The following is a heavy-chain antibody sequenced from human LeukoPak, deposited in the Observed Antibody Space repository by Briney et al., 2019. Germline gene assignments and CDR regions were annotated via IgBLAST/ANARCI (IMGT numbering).Heavy chain of an antibody. CDR3: ARTYYYGSGSYYSLQP. Sequence: GASVKVSCKASGYTFTSYYMHWVRQAPGQGLEWMGWMNPNSGNTGYAQKFQGRVTMTRNTSISTAYMELSSLRSEDTAVYYCARTYYYGSGSYYSLQPWGQGTLVTVSS. D-gene: IGHD3-10*01. CDR2: MNPNSGNT. CDR1: GYTFTSYY. J-gene: IGHJ5*02. V-gene: IGHV1-8*02.